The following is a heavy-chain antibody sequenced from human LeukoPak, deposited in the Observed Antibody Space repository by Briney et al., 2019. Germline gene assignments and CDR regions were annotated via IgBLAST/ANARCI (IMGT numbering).Heavy chain of an antibody. CDR3: TTADYGDNWGGYI. CDR2: IKSKTEGGTT. V-gene: IGHV3-15*01. J-gene: IGHJ1*01. D-gene: IGHD4-17*01. CDR1: GITFRIAW. Sequence: GGSLRLSCAASGITFRIAWMSWVRQAPGKGLEWVGRIKSKTEGGTTDYAAPVIGRFTISRDDSKNTLFLQMNSLKTEDTAVYYCTTADYGDNWGGYIWGEGTPVSPSS.